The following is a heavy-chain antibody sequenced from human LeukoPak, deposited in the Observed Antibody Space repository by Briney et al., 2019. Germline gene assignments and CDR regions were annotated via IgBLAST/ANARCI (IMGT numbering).Heavy chain of an antibody. J-gene: IGHJ4*02. D-gene: IGHD6-19*01. CDR1: GFTFSSYG. CDR3: TTGISSGWFLFDY. V-gene: IGHV3-53*01. Sequence: GKSLRLSCAASGFTFSSYGMHWVRQAPGKGLEWVSVIYSGGSTYYADSVKGRFTISRDNSKNTLYLQMNSLRAEDTAVYYCTTGISSGWFLFDYWGQGTLVTVSS. CDR2: IYSGGST.